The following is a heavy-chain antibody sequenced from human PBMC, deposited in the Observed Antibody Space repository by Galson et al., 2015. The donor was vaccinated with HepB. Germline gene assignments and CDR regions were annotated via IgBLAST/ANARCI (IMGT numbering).Heavy chain of an antibody. J-gene: IGHJ4*02. Sequence: SLRLSCAASGFTFSSYSMNWVRQAPGKGLEWISYISSTSNTIYYADSVKGRFTISRDNAKNSLYLQVNSLRDEDTAVYYCASPRPGYSYGGRFDYWGQGTLVTVSS. V-gene: IGHV3-48*02. D-gene: IGHD5-18*01. CDR2: ISSTSNTI. CDR1: GFTFSSYS. CDR3: ASPRPGYSYGGRFDY.